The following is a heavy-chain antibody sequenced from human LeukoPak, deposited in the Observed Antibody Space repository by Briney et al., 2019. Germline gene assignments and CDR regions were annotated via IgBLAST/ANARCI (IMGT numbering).Heavy chain of an antibody. CDR2: INHSGRT. D-gene: IGHD3-22*01. V-gene: IGHV4-34*01. J-gene: IGHJ3*02. Sequence: SETLSLTCAVYGGSFSGYYWSWIRQPPGKGLEWIGEINHSGRTNYNPSLKSRVTISVDTSKIQFSLKLSSLTAADTAVYYCATAGDYYDSSGYYYGGSGAFDIWGQGTMVTVSS. CDR3: ATAGDYYDSSGYYYGGSGAFDI. CDR1: GGSFSGYY.